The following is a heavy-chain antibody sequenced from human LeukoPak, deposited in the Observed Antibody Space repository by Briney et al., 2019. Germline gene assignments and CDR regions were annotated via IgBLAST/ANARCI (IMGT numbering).Heavy chain of an antibody. Sequence: SETLSLTCTVSGGPISSYYWSWIRQPPGKGLEWIGYIYYSGSTNYNPSLKSRVTISVDTSKNQFSLKLSSVTAADTAVYYCARYDSSGYYYFDYWGQGTLVTVSS. V-gene: IGHV4-59*08. CDR3: ARYDSSGYYYFDY. CDR1: GGPISSYY. J-gene: IGHJ4*02. CDR2: IYYSGST. D-gene: IGHD3-22*01.